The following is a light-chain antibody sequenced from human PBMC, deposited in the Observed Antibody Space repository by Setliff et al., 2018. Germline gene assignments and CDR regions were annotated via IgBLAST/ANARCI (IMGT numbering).Light chain of an antibody. CDR1: QTVFSSSSNKNF. V-gene: IGKV4-1*01. J-gene: IGKJ1*01. CDR2: XXX. Sequence: DIVMTQSPDSLAVSLGERATINCKSSQTVFSSSSNKNFLAWYQQKPXXXXKXXXXXXXXXXXXVXXXXXGRXSXTDFTLTITSLQADDVAVYFCQQYYTTPTFGQGTKVDIK. CDR3: QQYYTTPT.